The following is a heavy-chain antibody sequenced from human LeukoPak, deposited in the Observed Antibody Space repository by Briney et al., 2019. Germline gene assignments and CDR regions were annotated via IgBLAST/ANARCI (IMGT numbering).Heavy chain of an antibody. D-gene: IGHD4-17*01. Sequence: SETLSLTCTVSGGSISSAAYYWSWIRQPAGKGREWIARSYISGSTNDNPSLNIRVTRPLDPAKNQFSLKMSSVTAADTAVYYCGGEREGPYGYLDYWGQGTLVTVSS. CDR3: GGEREGPYGYLDY. CDR2: SYISGST. V-gene: IGHV4-61*02. CDR1: GGSISSAAYY. J-gene: IGHJ4*02.